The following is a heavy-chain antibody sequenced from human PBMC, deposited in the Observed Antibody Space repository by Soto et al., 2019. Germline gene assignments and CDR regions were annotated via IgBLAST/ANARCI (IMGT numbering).Heavy chain of an antibody. CDR1: RFTFSSYG. CDR3: AKGLVGYVFGVQVNPYGMDV. CDR2: ISYDGSNK. Sequence: QVQLVESGGGVVQPGRSLRLSCAASRFTFSSYGMHWVRQAPGKGLEWVAAISYDGSNKNYADSVKGRFTISRDNSKNKLCLQMNGLRREDTAVYHCAKGLVGYVFGVQVNPYGMDVCGRGTTVTVSS. V-gene: IGHV3-30*18. J-gene: IGHJ6*02. D-gene: IGHD2-8*02.